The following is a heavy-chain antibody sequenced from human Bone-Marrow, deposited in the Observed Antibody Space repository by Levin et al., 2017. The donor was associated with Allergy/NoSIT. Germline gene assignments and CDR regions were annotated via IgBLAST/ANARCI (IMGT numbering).Heavy chain of an antibody. CDR1: GFTFSNAW. D-gene: IGHD6-19*01. CDR3: TTVPQWLFRALIDY. J-gene: IGHJ4*02. Sequence: PGGSLRLSCAASGFTFSNAWMSWVRQAPGKGLEWVGRIKSKTDGGTTDYAAPVKGRFTISRDDSKNTLYLQMNSLKTEDTAVYYCTTVPQWLFRALIDYWGQGTLVTVSS. CDR2: IKSKTDGGTT. V-gene: IGHV3-15*01.